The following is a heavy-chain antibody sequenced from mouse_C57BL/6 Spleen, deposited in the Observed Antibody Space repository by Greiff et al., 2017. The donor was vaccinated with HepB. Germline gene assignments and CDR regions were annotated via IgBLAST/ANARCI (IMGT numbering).Heavy chain of an antibody. V-gene: IGHV5-17*01. D-gene: IGHD1-1*01. J-gene: IGHJ4*01. CDR2: ISSGSSTI. Sequence: EVQRVESGGGLVKPGGSLKLSCAASGFTFSDYGMHWVRQAPEKGLEWVAYISSGSSTIYYADTVKGRFTISRDNAKNTLFLQMTSLRSEDTARYYCARMSTTVVATRDAMDYWGKGTSVTVSS. CDR3: ARMSTTVVATRDAMDY. CDR1: GFTFSDYG.